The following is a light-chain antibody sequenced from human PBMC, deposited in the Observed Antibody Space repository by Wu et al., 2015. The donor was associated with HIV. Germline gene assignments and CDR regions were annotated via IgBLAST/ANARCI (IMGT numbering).Light chain of an antibody. V-gene: IGKV3-20*01. Sequence: EIVLTQSPGTLSLSPGERATLSCRASQSVSSNYLTWFQQKPGLAPRLLIYGASSRATGIPDRFSGSGSGTDFTLTINKLEPEDFAVYYCQQYGDSSWTFGQGTKVEVK. CDR1: QSVSSNY. CDR3: QQYGDSSWT. CDR2: GAS. J-gene: IGKJ1*01.